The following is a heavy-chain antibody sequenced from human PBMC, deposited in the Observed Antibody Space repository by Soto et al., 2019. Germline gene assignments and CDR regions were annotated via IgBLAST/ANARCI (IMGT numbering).Heavy chain of an antibody. CDR1: GFTVSRNY. CDR2: IYGGGNT. J-gene: IGHJ4*02. CDR3: ASSEKGGTDCCTFDY. V-gene: IGHV3-53*01. D-gene: IGHD2-21*02. Sequence: GGSLRLSCAASGFTVSRNYMTWVRRAPGKGLEWVSIIYGGGNTYYADSVKGRFTISRDNSKNTLYLQMNSLRAEDTAVYYCASSEKGGTDCCTFDYWGQGALVTVSS.